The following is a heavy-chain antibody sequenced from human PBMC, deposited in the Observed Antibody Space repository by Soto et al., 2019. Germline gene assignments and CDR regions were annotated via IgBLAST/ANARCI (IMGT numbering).Heavy chain of an antibody. D-gene: IGHD2-8*02. CDR1: GGSFSGYY. V-gene: IGHV4-34*01. Sequence: PSETLSLTCAVYGGSFSGYYWSWIRQPPGKGLEWIGEINHSGSTNYNPSLKSRVTISVDTSKNQFSLKLTSVPAADTAVYYCARSPHIVLVVAARLHNWFDPWGQGTLVTVSS. CDR3: ARSPHIVLVVAARLHNWFDP. J-gene: IGHJ5*02. CDR2: INHSGST.